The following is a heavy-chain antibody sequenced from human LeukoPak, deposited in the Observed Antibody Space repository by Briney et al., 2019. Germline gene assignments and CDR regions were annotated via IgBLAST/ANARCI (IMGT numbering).Heavy chain of an antibody. J-gene: IGHJ4*02. CDR2: INHIGGT. Sequence: SETLFLTCAVYGWSLNNHYWIWIRQPPGKGLEWIGEINHIGGTNYNPSLESRVTISIDTSKSQFFLKLSSVTAADTAVYYCARGPAAVHPWGQGTLVTVSS. CDR1: GWSLNNHY. D-gene: IGHD6-13*01. V-gene: IGHV4-34*01. CDR3: ARGPAAVHP.